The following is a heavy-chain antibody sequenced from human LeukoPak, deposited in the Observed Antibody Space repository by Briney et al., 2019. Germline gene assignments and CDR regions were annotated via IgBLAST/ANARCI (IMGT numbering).Heavy chain of an antibody. D-gene: IGHD3-10*02. CDR1: GSSISSGGYY. V-gene: IGHV4-31*03. CDR3: ARGSARMFGLQNDFDY. CDR2: IYYSGST. J-gene: IGHJ4*02. Sequence: SETLSLTCTVSGSSISSGGYYWSWIRQHPGKGLEWIGYIYYSGSTYYNPSLKSRVTISVDTSKNQFSLKLSSVTAADTAVYYCARGSARMFGLQNDFDYWGQGTLVTVSS.